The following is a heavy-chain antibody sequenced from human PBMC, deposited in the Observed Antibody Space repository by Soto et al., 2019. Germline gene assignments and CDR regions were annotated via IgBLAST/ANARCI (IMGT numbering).Heavy chain of an antibody. D-gene: IGHD3-10*01. CDR3: ARVGVRGLYKPYYYGMDV. V-gene: IGHV1-2*02. J-gene: IGHJ6*02. CDR1: VYPVTGYY. Sequence: ATVKVSGKAYVYPVTGYYIHLMRQAPAQRPEWMGWINPNSGGTNYAQKFQGRVTMTRDTSISTAYMELSRLRSDDTAVYYCARVGVRGLYKPYYYGMDVLAQGPTV. CDR2: INPNSGGT.